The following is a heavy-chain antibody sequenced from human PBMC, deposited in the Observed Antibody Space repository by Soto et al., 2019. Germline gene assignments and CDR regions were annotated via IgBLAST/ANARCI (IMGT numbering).Heavy chain of an antibody. Sequence: QVQLVQSGAEVKKPGASVKVSCKASGYTFNSYYINWVRQAPGQGLEWMGWINLNSDVTGYAQSFQGRVTMTRDMSMTTAYMDLTRLRSDDTAVYYCVRVGLNRNYDFDFWGQGTLITVSS. CDR2: INLNSDVT. J-gene: IGHJ4*02. D-gene: IGHD3-16*01. CDR3: VRVGLNRNYDFDF. CDR1: GYTFNSYY. V-gene: IGHV1-2*02.